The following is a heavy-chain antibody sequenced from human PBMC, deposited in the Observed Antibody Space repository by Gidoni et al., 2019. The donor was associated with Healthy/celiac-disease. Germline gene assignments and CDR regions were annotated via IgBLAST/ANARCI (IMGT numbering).Heavy chain of an antibody. J-gene: IGHJ4*02. CDR3: ARDDPAAFDY. CDR1: GFTFSSYS. D-gene: IGHD2-2*01. V-gene: IGHV3-48*01. CDR2: ISSSSSTI. Sequence: EVQLVESGGGLVQHGGSLRLSCAAAGFTFSSYSMNWVRQAPGKGLEWVSYISSSSSTIYYADSVKGRFTISRDNAKNSLYLQMNSLRAEDTAVYYCARDDPAAFDYWGQGTLVTVSS.